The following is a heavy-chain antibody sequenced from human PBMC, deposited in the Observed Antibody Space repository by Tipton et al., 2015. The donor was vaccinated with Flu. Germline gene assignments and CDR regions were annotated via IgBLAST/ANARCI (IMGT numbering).Heavy chain of an antibody. CDR3: ARVLPRFLWFGDQKTYGMDV. CDR1: GGSFSGYY. D-gene: IGHD3-10*01. CDR2: INHSGST. V-gene: IGHV4-34*01. Sequence: LRLSCAVYGGSFSGYYWSWIRQPPGKGLEWIGEINHSGSTNYNPSLKSRVTISVDTSKNQFSLKLSSVTAADTAVYYCARVLPRFLWFGDQKTYGMDVWGQGTTVTVSS. J-gene: IGHJ6*02.